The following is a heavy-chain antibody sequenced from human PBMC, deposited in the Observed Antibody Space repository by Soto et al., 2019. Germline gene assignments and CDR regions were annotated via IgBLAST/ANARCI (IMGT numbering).Heavy chain of an antibody. D-gene: IGHD5-18*01. CDR2: ISSSSSYI. CDR3: AGEEDSYGQGDY. CDR1: GFTFSSYS. V-gene: IGHV3-21*01. Sequence: GGSLRLSCAASGFTFSSYSMNWVRQAPGKGLEWVSSISSSSSYIYYADSVKGRFTISRDNAKNSLYLQMNSLGAEDTAVYYCAGEEDSYGQGDYWGQGTLVTVSS. J-gene: IGHJ4*02.